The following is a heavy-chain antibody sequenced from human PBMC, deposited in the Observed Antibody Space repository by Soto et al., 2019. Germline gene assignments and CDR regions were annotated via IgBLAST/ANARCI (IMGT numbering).Heavy chain of an antibody. V-gene: IGHV3-48*02. CDR3: ARDQGDGHYYRADY. CDR2: ISSGSITI. CDR1: GFTFSIYS. Sequence: GGSLRLSCAASGFTFSIYSMNWVRQAPGKGLEWVSYISSGSITIHYADSVKGRFTISRDNAKNSLYLLMNSLRDEDTAVYYCARDQGDGHYYRADYWGQGTLVTVSS. D-gene: IGHD1-26*01. J-gene: IGHJ4*02.